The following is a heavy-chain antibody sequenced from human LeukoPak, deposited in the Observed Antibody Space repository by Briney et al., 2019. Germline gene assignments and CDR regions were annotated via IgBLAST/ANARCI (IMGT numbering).Heavy chain of an antibody. CDR3: ARAEWLVRYYCGMDV. D-gene: IGHD6-19*01. Sequence: PGGSLRLSCAASGFTFSSYWMHWVRQAPGKGLVWVSRINSDGSSTSYADSVKGRFTISRDNAKNTLYLQMNSLRAEDTAVYYCARAEWLVRYYCGMDVWGQGTTVTVSS. CDR2: INSDGSST. J-gene: IGHJ6*02. CDR1: GFTFSSYW. V-gene: IGHV3-74*01.